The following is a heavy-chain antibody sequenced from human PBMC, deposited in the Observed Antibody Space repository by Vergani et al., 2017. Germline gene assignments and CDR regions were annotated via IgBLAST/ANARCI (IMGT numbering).Heavy chain of an antibody. CDR1: GGTFSSYV. V-gene: IGHV1-69*15. CDR2: IIPIFGTA. D-gene: IGHD3-9*01. J-gene: IGHJ3*02. Sequence: QVQLVQSGAEVKKPGSSVKVSCKASGGTFSSYVISWVRQVPGQGLEWMGRIIPIFGTANYAQKFQGRVTIAADESTSTAYMELSSLRSEDTAVYYCASMAYRFSDVLETFDWLLPDAVDIWGQGTMVTVSS. CDR3: ASMAYRFSDVLETFDWLLPDAVDI.